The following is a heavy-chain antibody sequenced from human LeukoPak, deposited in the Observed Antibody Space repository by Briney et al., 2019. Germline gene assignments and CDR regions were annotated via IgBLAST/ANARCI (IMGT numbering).Heavy chain of an antibody. Sequence: NPSETLSLTCTVSGGSISSSSSYTWGWTRQPPGKRLEWIGSIYYSGSTYYNPSLQSRVTISVDTSKNQFSLKLSSVTAADTAVYYCARLDSSGYYQSFDYWGQGTLVTVSS. CDR2: IYYSGST. J-gene: IGHJ4*02. D-gene: IGHD3-22*01. CDR1: GGSISSSSSYT. CDR3: ARLDSSGYYQSFDY. V-gene: IGHV4-39*07.